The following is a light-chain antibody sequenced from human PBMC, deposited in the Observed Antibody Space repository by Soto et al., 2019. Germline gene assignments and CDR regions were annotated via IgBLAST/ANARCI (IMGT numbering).Light chain of an antibody. J-gene: IGKJ4*01. CDR3: QQYNNWGLS. CDR2: GSS. V-gene: IGKV3D-15*01. CDR1: ENVGTN. Sequence: IVLTQSPATLSVSPGERVTLSCRASENVGTNLAWYQQRPAQPPRLLIYGSSTRATGISATFSGSGSRTEFTLTISSLQSEDFAVYYCQQYNNWGLSFGGGPRVEIK.